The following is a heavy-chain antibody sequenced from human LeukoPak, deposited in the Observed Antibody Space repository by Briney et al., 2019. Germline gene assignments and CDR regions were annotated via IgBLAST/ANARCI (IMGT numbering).Heavy chain of an antibody. CDR1: GFTFSSYA. D-gene: IGHD4-17*01. CDR2: ISGSGGST. Sequence: HSGGSPRLSCAASGFTFSSYAMSWVRQAPGKGLEWVSAISGSGGSTYYADSVKGRFTISRDNSKNTLYLQMNSLRAEDTAVYYCAKGSYGDYVGYLDYWGQGTLVTVSS. V-gene: IGHV3-23*01. CDR3: AKGSYGDYVGYLDY. J-gene: IGHJ4*02.